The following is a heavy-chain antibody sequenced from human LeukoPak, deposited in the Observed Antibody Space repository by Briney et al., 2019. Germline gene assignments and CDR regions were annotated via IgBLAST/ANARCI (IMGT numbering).Heavy chain of an antibody. CDR3: ARDPSIAVAGTGFDY. CDR2: IYYSGST. D-gene: IGHD6-19*01. J-gene: IGHJ4*02. Sequence: PSETLSLTCTVSGGSISSGDYYWSWIRQPPGKGLEWIGYIYYSGSTYYNPSLKSRVTISVDTSKNQFSLKLSSVTAADTAVYYCARDPSIAVAGTGFDYWGQGTLVTVSS. V-gene: IGHV4-30-4*08. CDR1: GGSISSGDYY.